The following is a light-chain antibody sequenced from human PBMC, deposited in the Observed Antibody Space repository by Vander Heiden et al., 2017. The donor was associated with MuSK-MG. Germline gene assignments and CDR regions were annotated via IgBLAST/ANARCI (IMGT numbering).Light chain of an antibody. CDR1: QGVSSY. CDR2: DAS. Sequence: EIVLTQAPATLSLPPGERATLACRASQGVSSYLAWYQHKPGQVPRLLILDASNRATGIPARFSGSGSGTDFTLTISRLEPEDFAVYYCQQRGNWPITFGGGTKVEIK. V-gene: IGKV3-11*01. CDR3: QQRGNWPIT. J-gene: IGKJ4*01.